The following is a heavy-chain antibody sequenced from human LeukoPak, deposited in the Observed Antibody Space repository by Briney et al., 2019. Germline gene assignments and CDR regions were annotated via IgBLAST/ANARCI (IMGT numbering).Heavy chain of an antibody. Sequence: PGGSLRLSCAASGFTFSSYSMNWVRQAPGKGLEWVAVIKYDGSNKYYADSVKGRFTISRDNSKNTLYLQMNSLRADDTAVYYCARVYRSDVRYFDWSRTKGGGAYFDSWGQGTLVTVSS. CDR2: IKYDGSNK. J-gene: IGHJ4*02. CDR1: GFTFSSYS. CDR3: ARVYRSDVRYFDWSRTKGGGAYFDS. D-gene: IGHD3-9*01. V-gene: IGHV3-30*04.